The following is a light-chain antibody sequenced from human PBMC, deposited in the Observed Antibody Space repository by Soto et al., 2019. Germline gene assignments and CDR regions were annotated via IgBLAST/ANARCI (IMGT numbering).Light chain of an antibody. CDR3: QQCNSWPPT. Sequence: EIVMTQSPATLSVSPGERDTLSCRASQSVSSNLAWYQQKPGQAPRLLIYGASTRATGITARFSGSGSGKEFTLTISSLQSEDFAVYYCQQCNSWPPTFGGGTKVEIK. J-gene: IGKJ4*02. V-gene: IGKV3-15*01. CDR2: GAS. CDR1: QSVSSN.